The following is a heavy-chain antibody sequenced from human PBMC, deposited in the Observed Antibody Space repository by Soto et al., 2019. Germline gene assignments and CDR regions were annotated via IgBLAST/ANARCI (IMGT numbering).Heavy chain of an antibody. CDR2: IIPIFGTA. CDR3: ARWGRVLRYCSGGSCYTRFDP. CDR1: GGTFSSYA. J-gene: IGHJ5*02. V-gene: IGHV1-69*01. D-gene: IGHD2-15*01. Sequence: QVQLVQSGAEVKKPGSSVKVSCKASGGTFSSYAISWVRQAPGQGLEWMGGIIPIFGTANYAQKFQGRVTITADESTSTAYMELSSLRSEDTAVYYCARWGRVLRYCSGGSCYTRFDPWGQGTLVTVSS.